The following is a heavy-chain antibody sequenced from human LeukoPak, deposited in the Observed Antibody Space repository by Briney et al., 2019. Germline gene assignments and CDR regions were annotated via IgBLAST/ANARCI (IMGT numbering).Heavy chain of an antibody. CDR1: GLTFSSYA. D-gene: IGHD4-23*01. J-gene: IGHJ4*02. CDR2: ISGSGGST. V-gene: IGHV3-23*01. Sequence: PGGSLRLSCAASGLTFSSYAMSWVRQAPGKGLEWVSAISGSGGSTYYADSVKGRFTISRDNSKNTLYLQMNSLRAEDTAVYYCARVGATVVTGGYYFDYWGQGTLVTVSS. CDR3: ARVGATVVTGGYYFDY.